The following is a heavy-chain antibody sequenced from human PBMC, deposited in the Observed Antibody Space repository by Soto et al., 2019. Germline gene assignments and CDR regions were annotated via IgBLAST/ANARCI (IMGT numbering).Heavy chain of an antibody. CDR2: ISAYNGNT. CDR1: GYTFTSYG. D-gene: IGHD3-3*01. Sequence: QVQLVQSGAEVKKPGASVKVSCKASGYTFTSYGISWVRQAPGQGLEWMGWISAYNGNTNYAQKLQGRVTMTTDTSTSTAYMELRSLRSDDTAVYYCARVDDFWSGYPYHYYYYMDVWGKGTTVTVSS. J-gene: IGHJ6*03. V-gene: IGHV1-18*01. CDR3: ARVDDFWSGYPYHYYYYMDV.